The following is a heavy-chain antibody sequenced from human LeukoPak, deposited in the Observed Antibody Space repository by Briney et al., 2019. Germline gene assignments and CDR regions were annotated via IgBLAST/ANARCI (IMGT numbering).Heavy chain of an antibody. D-gene: IGHD5-18*01. V-gene: IGHV3-21*01. J-gene: IGHJ4*02. CDR3: ARVDTAMVTRY. Sequence: GGSLRLPCAASGFTFSSYSMNWVRQAPGKGLEWVSSISSSSSYIYYADSVKGRFTISRDNAKNSLYLQMNSLRAEDTAVYYCARVDTAMVTRYWGQGTLVTVSS. CDR2: ISSSSSYI. CDR1: GFTFSSYS.